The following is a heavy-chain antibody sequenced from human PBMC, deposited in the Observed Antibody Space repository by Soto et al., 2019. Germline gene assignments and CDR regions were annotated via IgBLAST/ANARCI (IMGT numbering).Heavy chain of an antibody. Sequence: SETLSLTCTVSGGSISSYYWSWIRQPPGKGLEWIGYIYYSGSTNYNPSLKSRVTISVDTSKNQFSLKLSSVTAADTAVYYCARDLFGVVMGWGQGTLVTVSS. J-gene: IGHJ4*02. CDR3: ARDLFGVVMG. CDR1: GGSISSYY. CDR2: IYYSGST. D-gene: IGHD3-3*01. V-gene: IGHV4-59*01.